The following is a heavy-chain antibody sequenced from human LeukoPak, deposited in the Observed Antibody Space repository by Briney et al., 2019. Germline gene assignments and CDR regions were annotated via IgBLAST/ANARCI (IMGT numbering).Heavy chain of an antibody. J-gene: IGHJ4*01. Sequence: ASVKVSCKAAGYRFTGYFILWVRQAPGQGLEWMGHINPDSGVATYAQRFRGLVTLTRDTSSSTAYMELNSLRSDDTARYFCARDKDRYGSGPFDHWGQGTLVTVSS. CDR1: GYRFTGYF. V-gene: IGHV1-2*04. CDR3: ARDKDRYGSGPFDH. CDR2: INPDSGVA. D-gene: IGHD3-10*01.